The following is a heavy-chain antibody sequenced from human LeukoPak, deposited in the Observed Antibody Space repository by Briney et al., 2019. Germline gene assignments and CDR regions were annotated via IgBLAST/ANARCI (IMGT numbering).Heavy chain of an antibody. CDR1: GFTFSSYA. CDR2: ISGSGGST. CDR3: ANSGTRAAAAAY. J-gene: IGHJ4*02. Sequence: PGGSLRLSCAASGFTFSSYAMSWVRQAPGKGLEWVSAISGSGGSTYYADSVKGRFTISGDNSKNTLYLQMNSLRAEDTAVYYCANSGTRAAAAAYWGQGTLVTVSS. D-gene: IGHD6-13*01. V-gene: IGHV3-23*01.